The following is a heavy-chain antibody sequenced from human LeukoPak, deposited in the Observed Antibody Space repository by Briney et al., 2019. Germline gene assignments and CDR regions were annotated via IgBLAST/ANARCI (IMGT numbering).Heavy chain of an antibody. CDR1: GFTFSSYS. CDR3: ARKCGGDCYGFDY. J-gene: IGHJ4*02. Sequence: WGSLRLSCAASGFTFSSYSMNWVRQAPGKGLEWVSSISSSSSYIYYADSVKGRFTISRDNAKNSLYLQMNSLRAEDTAVYYCARKCGGDCYGFDYWGQGTLVTVSS. V-gene: IGHV3-21*01. D-gene: IGHD2-21*02. CDR2: ISSSSSYI.